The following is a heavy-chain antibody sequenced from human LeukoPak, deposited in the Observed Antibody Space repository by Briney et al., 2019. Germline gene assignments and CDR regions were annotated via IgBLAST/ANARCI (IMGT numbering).Heavy chain of an antibody. CDR3: ARDDIVLMVYALDY. CDR1: GFTFSSYS. J-gene: IGHJ4*02. Sequence: AGTLRLSCAASGFTFSSYSMNWVRQAPGKGQEWVSYISSSSSTIYYADSVKGRFTISRDNAKNSLYLQMNSLGAEDTAVYYCARDDIVLMVYALDYWGQGTLVTVSS. D-gene: IGHD2-8*01. V-gene: IGHV3-48*01. CDR2: ISSSSSTI.